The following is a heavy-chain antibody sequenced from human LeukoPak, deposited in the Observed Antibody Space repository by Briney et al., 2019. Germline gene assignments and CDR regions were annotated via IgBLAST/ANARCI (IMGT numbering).Heavy chain of an antibody. J-gene: IGHJ5*02. D-gene: IGHD3-10*01. CDR2: IYYSGST. CDR1: GGSISSYY. Sequence: SETLSLTCTVSGGSISSYYWSWLRQPPGKGLEWMGYIYYSGSTNYNPSLKSRVTISVDTSKNQFSLKLSSVTAADTAVYYCARITAMVRGVRFDPWGQGTLVNVSS. CDR3: ARITAMVRGVRFDP. V-gene: IGHV4-59*01.